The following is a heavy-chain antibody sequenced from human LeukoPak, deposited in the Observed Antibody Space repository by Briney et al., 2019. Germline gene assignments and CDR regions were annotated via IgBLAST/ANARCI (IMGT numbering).Heavy chain of an antibody. J-gene: IGHJ6*03. CDR2: ISSSGSTI. CDR3: SRSEYYYYYMDV. V-gene: IGHV3-11*01. Sequence: PGGSLRLSCAASGFTFSDYYMSWIRQAPGKGLEWVSHISSSGSTIYYADSVKGRFTISRDNAKNSLYLQMDSLRAEDTAVYYCSRSEYYYYYMDVWGKGTTVTVSS. CDR1: GFTFSDYY.